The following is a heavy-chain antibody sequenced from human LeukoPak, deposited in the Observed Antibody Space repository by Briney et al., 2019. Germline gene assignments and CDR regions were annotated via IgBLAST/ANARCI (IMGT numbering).Heavy chain of an antibody. D-gene: IGHD1-14*01. V-gene: IGHV3-43*01. CDR2: ISWDGTST. CDR3: VKGPESSLVGAFDL. J-gene: IGHJ3*01. Sequence: GGSLRLSCEASEFPFDDYPLHWVRQAPGKGLEWVSLISWDGTSTYYGDSVKGRFTISRDNNKYSLYLQMNNLRPDDTALYYCVKGPESSLVGAFDLWGQGTMVTVSS. CDR1: EFPFDDYP.